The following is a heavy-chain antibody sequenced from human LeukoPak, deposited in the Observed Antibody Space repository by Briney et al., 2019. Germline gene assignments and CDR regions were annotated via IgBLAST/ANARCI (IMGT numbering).Heavy chain of an antibody. CDR3: AREITVADTGHDGFDF. CDR2: INPNSGGT. Sequence: ASVKVSCKASGYTFTGYYMHWVRQAPGQGLEWMGWINPNSGGTKYAQKFQGRVTMTRDMSISISYVELSNLRSDDTAVYYCAREITVADTGHDGFDFWGQGTLVTVSS. J-gene: IGHJ3*01. D-gene: IGHD6-19*01. V-gene: IGHV1-2*02. CDR1: GYTFTGYY.